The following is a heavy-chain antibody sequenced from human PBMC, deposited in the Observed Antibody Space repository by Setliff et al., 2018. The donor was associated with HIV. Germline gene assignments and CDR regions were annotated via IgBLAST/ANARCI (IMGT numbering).Heavy chain of an antibody. CDR1: GGSISNKTHY. V-gene: IGHV4-39*01. CDR3: ARLGYSIDLRRLDY. D-gene: IGHD6-13*01. CDR2: IYYSGST. Sequence: TSETLSLTCTVSGGSISNKTHYWGWIRQPPGRGLEWIGSIYYSGSTYHNPSLKSRLTISIDTSKNQFSLKLNSVTATDTALYYCARLGYSIDLRRLDYWGQGAQVTVSS. J-gene: IGHJ4*02.